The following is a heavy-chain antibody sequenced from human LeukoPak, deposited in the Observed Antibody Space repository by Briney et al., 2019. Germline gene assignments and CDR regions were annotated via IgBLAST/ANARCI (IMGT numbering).Heavy chain of an antibody. J-gene: IGHJ5*02. CDR2: VYHSGSA. Sequence: SGTLSLTCAVSGGSISSGTYSWSWIRQPPGKGLEWIGYVYHSGSAYYNPSLKSRVTISVDTFKNQFSLELSSVTAADTAVYFCAREDYDILTARYSWLDPWGQGTLVTVSS. CDR3: AREDYDILTARYSWLDP. V-gene: IGHV4-30-2*01. D-gene: IGHD3-9*01. CDR1: GGSISSGTYS.